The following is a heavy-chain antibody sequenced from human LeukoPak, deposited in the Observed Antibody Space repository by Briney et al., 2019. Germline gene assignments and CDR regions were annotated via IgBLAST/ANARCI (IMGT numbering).Heavy chain of an antibody. Sequence: SVKVSCKASGGTFSSYAISWVRQAPGQGLEWMGGIIPIFGTANYAQKFQGRVTMTEDTSTDTAYMELSSLRSEDTAVYYCATTASGGYYYYYYMDVWGKGTTVTVSS. CDR3: ATTASGGYYYYYYMDV. CDR2: IIPIFGTA. CDR1: GGTFSSYA. V-gene: IGHV1-69*06. D-gene: IGHD1-14*01. J-gene: IGHJ6*03.